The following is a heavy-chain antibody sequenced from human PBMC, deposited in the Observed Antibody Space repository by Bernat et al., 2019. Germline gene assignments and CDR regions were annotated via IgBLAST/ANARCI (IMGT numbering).Heavy chain of an antibody. V-gene: IGHV3-33*01. CDR2: IWYDGSNK. J-gene: IGHJ2*01. CDR1: GFTFSSYG. D-gene: IGHD6-19*01. Sequence: QVQLVESGGGVVQPGRSLRLSCAASGFTFSSYGMHWVRQAPGKGLEWVAVIWYDGSNKYYADSVKGRFTISRDNSKNTLYLQMNSLKTEDTAVYYCTTEAVAPGGFWYFDLWGRGTLVTVSS. CDR3: TTEAVAPGGFWYFDL.